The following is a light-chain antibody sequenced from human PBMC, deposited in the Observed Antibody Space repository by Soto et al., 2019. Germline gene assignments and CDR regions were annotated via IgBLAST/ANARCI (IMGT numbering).Light chain of an antibody. CDR3: QQSYSTPLT. CDR2: GAS. CDR1: QNVLYSSNNRNY. Sequence: MTHFPSSIAMSLVEKATINCKSSQNVLYSSNNRNYLAWYQQKPGQPPKLLMYGASTRESGVPDRFSGSGSGTDFTLTISSLQPEDFAIYYCQQSYSTPLTFGEGTKVDIK. V-gene: IGKV4-1*01. J-gene: IGKJ4*01.